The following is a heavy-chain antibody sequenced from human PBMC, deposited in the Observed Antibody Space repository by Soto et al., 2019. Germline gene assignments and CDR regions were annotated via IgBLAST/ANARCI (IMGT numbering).Heavy chain of an antibody. J-gene: IGHJ6*02. CDR2: ISSSSSYI. CDR3: ARDRAVTTEDYYYGMDV. V-gene: IGHV3-21*01. D-gene: IGHD4-17*01. Sequence: EVQLVESGGGLVKPGGSLRLSCAASGFTFSSYSMNWVRQAPGKGLEWVSSISSSSSYIYYADSVKGRFTISRDNAKNSLYLQMNSLRAEDTAVYYCARDRAVTTEDYYYGMDVWGQGTTVTVSS. CDR1: GFTFSSYS.